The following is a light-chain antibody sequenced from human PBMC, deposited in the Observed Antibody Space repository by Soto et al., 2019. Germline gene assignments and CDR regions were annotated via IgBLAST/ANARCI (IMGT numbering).Light chain of an antibody. CDR2: WAS. V-gene: IGKV4-1*01. Sequence: DIVMTQSPDSLAVSLGERANINCKSSQSVLYSSTNKNYLAWYQQKAGQPPKLLIYWASNRESGVPDRISGSGSGTDFTLTISSLQAEDVAGYYCQQYYSSPRTFGQGTKLEIK. CDR1: QSVLYSSTNKNY. CDR3: QQYYSSPRT. J-gene: IGKJ2*01.